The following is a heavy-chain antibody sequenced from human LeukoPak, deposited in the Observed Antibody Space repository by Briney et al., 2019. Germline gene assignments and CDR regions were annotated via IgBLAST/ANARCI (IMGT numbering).Heavy chain of an antibody. D-gene: IGHD1-26*01. CDR1: GGTFSSYA. CDR3: ARDRAFSGSFGAD. J-gene: IGHJ4*02. V-gene: IGHV1-69*04. CDR2: IIPILGIA. Sequence: ASVKVSCKASGGTFSSYAISWVRQAPGQGLEWMGRIIPILGIANYAQKFQGRVTITADKSTSTAYMELGSLRSEDTAVYYCARDRAFSGSFGADWGQGTLVTVSS.